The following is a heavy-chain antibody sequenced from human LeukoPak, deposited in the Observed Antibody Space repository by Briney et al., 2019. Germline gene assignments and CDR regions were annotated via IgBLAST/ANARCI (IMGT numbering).Heavy chain of an antibody. J-gene: IGHJ4*02. CDR2: ISSSGSTI. CDR1: VFTFSSYE. D-gene: IGHD6-13*01. V-gene: IGHV3-48*03. CDR3: ARVSSSSSWYSTTTEYYFDY. Sequence: GGSLRLSCAASVFTFSSYEMNWVRQAPGKGLEWVSYISSSGSTIYYADSVKGRFTISRDNAKNSLYLQMNSLRAEDTAVYYCARVSSSSSWYSTTTEYYFDYWGQGTLVTVSS.